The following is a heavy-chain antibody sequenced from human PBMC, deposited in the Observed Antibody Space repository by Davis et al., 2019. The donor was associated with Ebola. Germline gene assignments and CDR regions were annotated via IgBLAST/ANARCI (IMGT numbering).Heavy chain of an antibody. V-gene: IGHV5-51*01. Sequence: GESLKISCKGSRDNFSTYWIGWVRQMPGKGLEWMGIVFPADSDTRCNPSFQGQVTISADNSISTAYLQWSSLKASDTAMYYCARSTSNSWYPYWGQGTLVSVSS. D-gene: IGHD6-13*01. CDR3: ARSTSNSWYPY. CDR2: VFPADSDT. J-gene: IGHJ4*01. CDR1: RDNFSTYW.